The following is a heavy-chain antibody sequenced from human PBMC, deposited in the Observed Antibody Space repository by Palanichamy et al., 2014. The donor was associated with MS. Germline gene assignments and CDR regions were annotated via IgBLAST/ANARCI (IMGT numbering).Heavy chain of an antibody. CDR3: ARDLTVTTEALGY. J-gene: IGHJ4*02. V-gene: IGHV4-59*01. Sequence: QVQLQESGPGLVKPSETLSLTCTVSGASISNYYWSWIRQPPGKGLEWIGYIFYSGFTNYNPSLQSRVTISVDTSKNQLSLILTSVTAADTAVYYCARDLTVTTEALGYWGQGTQVTVSS. D-gene: IGHD4-17*01. CDR1: GASISNYY. CDR2: IFYSGFT.